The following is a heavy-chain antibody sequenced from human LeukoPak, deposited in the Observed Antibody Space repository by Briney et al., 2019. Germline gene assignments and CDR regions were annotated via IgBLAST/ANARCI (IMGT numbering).Heavy chain of an antibody. CDR1: GYTFTGYY. V-gene: IGHV1-2*02. D-gene: IGHD6-6*01. Sequence: ASVKVSCKASGYTFTGYYMHWVCEAPGQGLVWMGWINTNSGGTNYAQKFQGRVTMTRDTSISTAYMELSRLRSDDTAVYYCARDEYSSSSVAFDIWGQGTMVTVSS. J-gene: IGHJ3*02. CDR3: ARDEYSSSSVAFDI. CDR2: INTNSGGT.